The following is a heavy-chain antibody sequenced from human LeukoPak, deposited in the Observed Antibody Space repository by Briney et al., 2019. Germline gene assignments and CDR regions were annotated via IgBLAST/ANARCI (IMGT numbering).Heavy chain of an antibody. D-gene: IGHD2-2*01. CDR3: ARDRSTSCYDY. CDR2: INWNGGST. V-gene: IGHV3-20*04. Sequence: GGSLRLSCAASGFTFDDYGMSWVRQAPGKGLEWVSGINWNGGSTGYADSVKGRFTISRDNAKNSLYLQMNSLRAEDAALYYCARDRSTSCYDYWGQGTLVTVSS. CDR1: GFTFDDYG. J-gene: IGHJ4*02.